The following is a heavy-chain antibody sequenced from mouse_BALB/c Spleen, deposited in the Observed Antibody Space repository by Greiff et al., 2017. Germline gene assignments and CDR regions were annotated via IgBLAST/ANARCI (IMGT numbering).Heavy chain of an antibody. D-gene: IGHD2-13*01. Sequence: QVQLKESGAELAKPGASVKMSCKASGYTFTSYWMHWVKQRPGQGLEWIGYINPSTGYTEYNQKFKDKATLTADKSSSTAYMQLSSLTSEDSAVCYRARDGVTGWYFDVWGAGTTVTVSS. CDR3: ARDGVTGWYFDV. V-gene: IGHV1-7*01. CDR1: GYTFTSYW. J-gene: IGHJ1*01. CDR2: INPSTGYT.